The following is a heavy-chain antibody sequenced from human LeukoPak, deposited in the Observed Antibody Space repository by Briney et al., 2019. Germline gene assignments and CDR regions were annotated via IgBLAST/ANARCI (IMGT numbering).Heavy chain of an antibody. V-gene: IGHV3-48*02. D-gene: IGHD3-22*01. Sequence: GGSLRLSCAASGFTFSSYNMNWVRQAPGKGLEWVSYISSSSTIYYADSVKGRFTISRDNAKNSLYLQMNSLRDEDTAVYYCARDSSGYSISDYWGQGTPVTVSS. CDR1: GFTFSSYN. J-gene: IGHJ4*02. CDR2: ISSSSTI. CDR3: ARDSSGYSISDY.